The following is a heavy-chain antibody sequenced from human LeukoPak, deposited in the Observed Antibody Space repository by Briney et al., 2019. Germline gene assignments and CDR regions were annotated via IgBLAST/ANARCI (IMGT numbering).Heavy chain of an antibody. CDR2: ISWNSGSI. CDR1: GFTLDDYA. V-gene: IGHV3-9*01. Sequence: GGSLRLSCAASGFTLDDYAMHWVRQAPGKGLEWVSGISWNSGSIGYADSVKGRFTISRDNAKNSLYLQMNSLRAEDTALYYCAKDAPPRSWGQGTLVTVSS. CDR3: AKDAPPRS. J-gene: IGHJ5*02.